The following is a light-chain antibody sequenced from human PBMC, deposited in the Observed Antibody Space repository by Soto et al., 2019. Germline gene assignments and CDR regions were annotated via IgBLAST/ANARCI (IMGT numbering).Light chain of an antibody. CDR1: SSDVGGYNY. CDR2: EVS. J-gene: IGLJ1*01. V-gene: IGLV2-14*01. CDR3: SSYTTSTLYV. Sequence: QSALTQPASVSDSPGQSITISCTGTSSDVGGYNYVSWYQQHPGKAPNLIIYEVSNRPSGVSNRFSGSKSGNTASLTISGLQAEDEADYYCSSYTTSTLYVFGTGTKLTVL.